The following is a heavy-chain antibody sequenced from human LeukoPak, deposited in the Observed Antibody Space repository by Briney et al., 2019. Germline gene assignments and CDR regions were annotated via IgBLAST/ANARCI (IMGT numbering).Heavy chain of an antibody. CDR1: GGSISSYY. CDR3: ARGTIVVVPAALYYYYYYMDV. CDR2: IYYSGST. Sequence: SETLYLTCTVSGGSISSYYWSWIRQPPGKGLEWIGYIYYSGSTNYNPSLKSRVTISVDTSKNQFSLKLSSVTAADTAVYYCARGTIVVVPAALYYYYYYMDVWGKGTTVTVSS. J-gene: IGHJ6*03. D-gene: IGHD2-2*01. V-gene: IGHV4-59*01.